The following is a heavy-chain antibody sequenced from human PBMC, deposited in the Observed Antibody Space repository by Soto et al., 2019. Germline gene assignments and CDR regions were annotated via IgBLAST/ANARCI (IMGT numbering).Heavy chain of an antibody. CDR2: ISYDGSNK. D-gene: IGHD6-13*01. CDR1: GFTFSSYA. Sequence: QVQLVESGGGVVQPGRSLRLSCAASGFTFSSYAMHWVRQAPGKGLEWVAVISYDGSNKYYADSVKGRFTISRDNSKNPLYLQMNSLRAEDTAVYYCARGPQAAGDYYFDYWGQGTLVTVSS. J-gene: IGHJ4*02. V-gene: IGHV3-30-3*01. CDR3: ARGPQAAGDYYFDY.